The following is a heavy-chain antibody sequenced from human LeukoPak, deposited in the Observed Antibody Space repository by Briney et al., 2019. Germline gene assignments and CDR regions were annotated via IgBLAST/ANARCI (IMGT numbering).Heavy chain of an antibody. D-gene: IGHD6-13*01. CDR1: GYSFTSYG. CDR2: ISAYNGNT. J-gene: IGHJ4*02. V-gene: IGHV1-18*01. Sequence: GASVKVPCKASGYSFTSYGISWARQAPGQGLEWMGWISAYNGNTDYAQKVQGRVTMTTDTSTSTAYMEVRRLRYDDTAVYYCIRDAYSSSYYVYWGQGTLVTVSS. CDR3: IRDAYSSSYYVY.